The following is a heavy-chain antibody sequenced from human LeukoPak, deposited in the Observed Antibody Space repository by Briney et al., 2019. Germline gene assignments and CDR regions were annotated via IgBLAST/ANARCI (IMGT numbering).Heavy chain of an antibody. J-gene: IGHJ4*02. CDR2: ISGSGSPI. CDR1: GFTFSSYE. CDR3: ARGQTTVTN. D-gene: IGHD4-17*01. Sequence: GGSLRLSCAASGFTFSSYEMNWVRQAPGRGLEWVSYISGSGSPIYYADTVKGRFTISRDNAKNSLYLQMNSLRAEDTAVYYCARGQTTVTNWGQGTLVTVSS. V-gene: IGHV3-48*03.